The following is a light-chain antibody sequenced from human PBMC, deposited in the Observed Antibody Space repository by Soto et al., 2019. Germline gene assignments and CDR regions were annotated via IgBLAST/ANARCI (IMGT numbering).Light chain of an antibody. CDR3: QSYDSSLSKV. V-gene: IGLV1-40*01. CDR1: SSNIGAGYD. Sequence: SVLTQPPSVSGAPGQRVTISCTGSSSNIGAGYDVHWYQQLPGTAPKLLIYGNSNRPSGVPDRFSGSKSGTSASLAITGLQAEDEADYYCQSYDSSLSKVFGTGTKLTVL. CDR2: GNS. J-gene: IGLJ1*01.